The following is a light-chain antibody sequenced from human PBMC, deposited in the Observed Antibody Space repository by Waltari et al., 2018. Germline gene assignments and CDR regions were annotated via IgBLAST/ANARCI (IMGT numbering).Light chain of an antibody. CDR2: DTF. V-gene: IGKV3-11*01. Sequence: EIVLTQSPATLSLSPGDRATLSCRASQSVGSSLAWYQQTPGLAPRLLIYDTFNRATGIPARFSGSGSGTDFTLTISSLEPEDFAVYFCQQGRSWPPVTFGQGTRLEIK. CDR3: QQGRSWPPVT. CDR1: QSVGSS. J-gene: IGKJ5*01.